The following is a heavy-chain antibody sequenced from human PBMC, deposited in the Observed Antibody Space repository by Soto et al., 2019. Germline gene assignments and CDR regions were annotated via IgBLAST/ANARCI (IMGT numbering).Heavy chain of an antibody. CDR2: IYSSGST. J-gene: IGHJ5*02. CDR1: GGSISSGDNY. V-gene: IGHV4-30-4*01. D-gene: IGHD3-10*01. CDR3: AREPLLYGAWSLKHNWFDP. Sequence: PQNLFLTCTVSGGSISSGDNYRSWIRQPLVRGLEWIGYIYSSGSTYFNQSLQSRVTISVDTSKNQFSLKLSSVTAAYTAVYYRAREPLLYGAWSLKHNWFDPWGQGTLVAVSS.